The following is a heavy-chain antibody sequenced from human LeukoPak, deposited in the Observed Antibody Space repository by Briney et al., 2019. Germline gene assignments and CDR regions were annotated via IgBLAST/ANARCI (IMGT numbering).Heavy chain of an antibody. J-gene: IGHJ4*02. Sequence: ASVKVSCKASGYTFTSYYMHWVRQAPGQGLEWMGIINPSGGSTSYAQKFQGRVALTRDTSTSTVYMELSSLRSEDTAVYYCARRSVRLGIAYWGQGTLVTVSS. CDR1: GYTFTSYY. D-gene: IGHD7-27*01. CDR2: INPSGGST. CDR3: ARRSVRLGIAY. V-gene: IGHV1-46*01.